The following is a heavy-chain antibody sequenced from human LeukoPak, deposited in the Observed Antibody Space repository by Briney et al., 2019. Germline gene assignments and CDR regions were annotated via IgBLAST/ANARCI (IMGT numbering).Heavy chain of an antibody. D-gene: IGHD3-22*01. CDR2: IYYSGST. CDR3: ATTPYYYDSSGYYSDAFDI. V-gene: IGHV4-39*01. Sequence: PSETLSLTCTVSGGSISSSSYYWGWIRQPPGKGLEWIGSIYYSGSTYYNPSLKSRVTISVDTSKNQFSLKLSPVTAADTAVYYCATTPYYYDSSGYYSDAFDIWGQGTMVTVSS. CDR1: GGSISSSSYY. J-gene: IGHJ3*02.